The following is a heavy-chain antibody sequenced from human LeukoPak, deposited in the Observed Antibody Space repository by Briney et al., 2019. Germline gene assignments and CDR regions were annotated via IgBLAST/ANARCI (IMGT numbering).Heavy chain of an antibody. CDR2: ISGYNGNT. J-gene: IGHJ4*02. V-gene: IGHV1-18*04. CDR3: VRDRFDY. Sequence: ASVKVSCKASGYTFTNHAINWVRQAPGQGLEWMGWISGYNGNTNYAQKLQGRVTMTTDTSTSTGYMELRSLRSDDTAVYYCVRDRFDYWGQGTRVTVSS. CDR1: GYTFTNHA.